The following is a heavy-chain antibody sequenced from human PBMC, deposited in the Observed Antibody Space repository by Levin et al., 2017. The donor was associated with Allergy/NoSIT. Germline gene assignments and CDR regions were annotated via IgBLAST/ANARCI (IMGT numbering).Heavy chain of an antibody. CDR1: GDSIRSGGSY. CDR3: ARGGGNCGGACYAFDI. CDR2: IHYGGSP. J-gene: IGHJ3*02. V-gene: IGHV4-31*03. Sequence: SETLSLTCTVSGDSIRSGGSYWSWIRQHPGRGLEWIGYIHYGGSPYYNPSLKSRLTISVDTSQNQFSLKLSSVTDADAAVYYCARGGGNCGGACYAFDIWGQGTMVTVSS. D-gene: IGHD2-21*02.